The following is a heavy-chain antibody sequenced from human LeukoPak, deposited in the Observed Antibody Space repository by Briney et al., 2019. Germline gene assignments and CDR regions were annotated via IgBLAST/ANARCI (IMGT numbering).Heavy chain of an antibody. CDR3: ARPNPRNYFDY. D-gene: IGHD1-14*01. CDR1: GGSISSGGYY. Sequence: SETLSLTCTVSGGSISSGGYYWSWIRQPPGKGLEWIGYIYHSGSTYYNPSLKSRVTISVDTSKNQFSLKLNSVTAADTAVYYCARPNPRNYFDYWGQGTLVTVSS. CDR2: IYHSGST. J-gene: IGHJ4*02. V-gene: IGHV4-30-2*03.